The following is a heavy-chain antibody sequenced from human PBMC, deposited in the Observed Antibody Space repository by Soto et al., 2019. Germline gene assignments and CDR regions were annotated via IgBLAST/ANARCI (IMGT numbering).Heavy chain of an antibody. D-gene: IGHD5-18*01. CDR2: INSDGSST. V-gene: IGHV3-74*01. J-gene: IGHJ6*02. CDR1: GFTFSSYW. CDR3: ARGSAMELYYYYGMDV. Sequence: LRLSCAASGFTFSSYWMHWVRQAPGKGLVWVSRINSDGSSTSYADSVKGRFTISRDNAKNTLYLQMNSLRAEDTAVYYCARGSAMELYYYYGMDVWGQGTTVTVSS.